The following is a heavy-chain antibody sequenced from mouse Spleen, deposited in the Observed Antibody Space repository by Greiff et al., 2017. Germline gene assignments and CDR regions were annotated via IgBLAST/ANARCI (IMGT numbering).Heavy chain of an antibody. J-gene: IGHJ4*01. CDR3: AREYLLFMDY. CDR1: GYTFTDYY. Sequence: QVQLKESGAELVRPGASVKLSCKASGYTFTDYYINWVKQRPGQGLEWIARIYPGSGNTYYNEKFKGKATLTAEKSSSTAYMQLSSLTSEDSAVYFCAREYLLFMDYWGQGTSVTVSS. D-gene: IGHD5-2*01. CDR2: IYPGSGNT. V-gene: IGHV1-76*01.